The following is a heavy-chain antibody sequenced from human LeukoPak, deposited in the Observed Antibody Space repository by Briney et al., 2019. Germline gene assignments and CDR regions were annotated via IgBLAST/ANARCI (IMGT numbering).Heavy chain of an antibody. Sequence: GASVKVSCKASGYTFNSHGISWIRQAPGQGPEWMGWIGGDYGYTKYAQKFQGRVTMTTDTSTDTSYMELRSLRSDDTAVYYCASNKTTGGGGFDYWGQGTLITVSS. V-gene: IGHV1-18*04. J-gene: IGHJ4*02. D-gene: IGHD3-16*01. CDR1: GYTFNSHG. CDR3: ASNKTTGGGGFDY. CDR2: IGGDYGYT.